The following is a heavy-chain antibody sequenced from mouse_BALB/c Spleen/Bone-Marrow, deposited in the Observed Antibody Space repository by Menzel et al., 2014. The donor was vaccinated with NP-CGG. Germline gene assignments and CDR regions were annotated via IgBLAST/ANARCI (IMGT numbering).Heavy chain of an antibody. J-gene: IGHJ2*01. CDR1: GFAFSSYD. CDR3: ARGYYYGSSFDY. CDR2: ISSGGGST. V-gene: IGHV5-12-1*01. Sequence: EVQGVESGGGLVKPGGSLKLSCAASGFAFSSYDMSWVRQTPEKRLEWVAYISSGGGSTYYPDTVKGRFTISRDNAKNTLYLQISSLKSEDTAMYYYARGYYYGSSFDYWGQGTTLTVSS. D-gene: IGHD1-1*01.